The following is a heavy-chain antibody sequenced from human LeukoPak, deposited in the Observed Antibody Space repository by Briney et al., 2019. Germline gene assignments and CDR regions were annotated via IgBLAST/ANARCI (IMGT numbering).Heavy chain of an antibody. CDR3: ARLGYCSGGTCYYYYYMDV. J-gene: IGHJ6*03. CDR2: IYYGSVFYSVST. Sequence: SETLSLTCTVSDGSISSSSYYWGWIRQPPGKGLEWIGSIYYGSVFYSVSTYYNPSLRSRVTMSGDTSKNQFSLKLSSVTAADTAAYYCARLGYCSGGTCYYYYYMDVWGKGTTVTVSS. CDR1: DGSISSSSYY. D-gene: IGHD2-15*01. V-gene: IGHV4-39*07.